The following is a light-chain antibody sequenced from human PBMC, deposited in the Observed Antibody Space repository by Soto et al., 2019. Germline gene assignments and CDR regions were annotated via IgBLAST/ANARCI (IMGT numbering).Light chain of an antibody. J-gene: IGLJ3*02. CDR3: TSYTSSSTLL. CDR1: SSDVGGYNY. CDR2: EVS. Sequence: QSALTQPASVSGSPGQSITISCTGTSSDVGGYNYVSWYQQHPGKAPKLIIYEVSYRPSGISYRVSGSKSGNTASLTIPGLRAEDEADYYCTSYTSSSTLLFGGGTKLTVL. V-gene: IGLV2-14*01.